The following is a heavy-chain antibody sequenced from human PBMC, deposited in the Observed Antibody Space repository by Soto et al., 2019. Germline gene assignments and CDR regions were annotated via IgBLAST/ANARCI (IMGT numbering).Heavy chain of an antibody. CDR3: ARQASYDFWDGRFYYNYYMDV. Sequence: SETLSLTCTVSSGSISGYYWSWIRQPPGKGLEWIGSIYSSGTTYYNPSLKSRVTVSVDTSKIQFSLNLSSVTAADTAVYYCARQASYDFWDGRFYYNYYMDVWGKGTPVTVSS. D-gene: IGHD3-3*01. CDR2: IYSSGTT. J-gene: IGHJ6*03. V-gene: IGHV4-59*08. CDR1: SGSISGYY.